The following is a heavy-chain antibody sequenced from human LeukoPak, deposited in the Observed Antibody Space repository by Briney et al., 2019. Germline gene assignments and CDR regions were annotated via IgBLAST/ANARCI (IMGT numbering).Heavy chain of an antibody. CDR2: IIPIFGTA. V-gene: IGHV1-69*05. CDR1: GGTFSSYA. CDR3: ARDGPAYDSSGYYDY. D-gene: IGHD3-22*01. J-gene: IGHJ4*02. Sequence: GASVKVSCKASGGTFSSYAISWVRQAPGQGLEWMGRIIPIFGTANYAQKFQGRVTITTDESTSTAYMELSSLRSEDTAVYYCARDGPAYDSSGYYDYWGQGTLVTVCS.